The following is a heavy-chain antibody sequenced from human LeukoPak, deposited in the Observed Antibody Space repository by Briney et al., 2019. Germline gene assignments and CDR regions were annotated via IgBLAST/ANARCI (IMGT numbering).Heavy chain of an antibody. CDR3: ARPRIAARIDDAFDI. CDR2: ICPGDSDT. Sequence: GESLKISCKGSGYSFTSYWIGWVRQMPGKGLEWMGIICPGDSDTRYSPSFQGQVTISADKSISTAYLQWSSLKASDTAMYYCARPRIAARIDDAFDIWGQGTMVTVSS. D-gene: IGHD6-6*01. V-gene: IGHV5-51*01. CDR1: GYSFTSYW. J-gene: IGHJ3*02.